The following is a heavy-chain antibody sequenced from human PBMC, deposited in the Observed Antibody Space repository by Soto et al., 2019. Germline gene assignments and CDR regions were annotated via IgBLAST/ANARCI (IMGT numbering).Heavy chain of an antibody. V-gene: IGHV3-30-3*01. D-gene: IGHD2-21*02. Sequence: QVQLVESGGGVVQPGRSLRLSCAASGFIVSNYVMHWVRQAPGKGLEWVAVISYDGSSKHYADSVKGRFTISRDNSKSTLYVQMNSLRAEDTAVYYCARSDCGEDCALDHWGQGTRVTVAA. CDR2: ISYDGSSK. CDR3: ARSDCGEDCALDH. CDR1: GFIVSNYV. J-gene: IGHJ4*02.